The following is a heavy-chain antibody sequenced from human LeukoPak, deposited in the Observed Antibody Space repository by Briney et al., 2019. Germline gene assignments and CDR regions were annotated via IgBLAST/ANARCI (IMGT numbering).Heavy chain of an antibody. D-gene: IGHD1-14*01. CDR2: ISGSGGST. CDR3: AKPMTETTDAFDI. J-gene: IGHJ3*02. V-gene: IGHV3-23*01. CDR1: GFTFISYA. Sequence: GGSLXLSWAASGFTFISYAMSWGRQAPGKGLEWGSAISGSGGSTYYADSVKGPFTISRDNSKNTLYLQMTSLRAEDTAVYYCAKPMTETTDAFDIWGQGTMVTVSS.